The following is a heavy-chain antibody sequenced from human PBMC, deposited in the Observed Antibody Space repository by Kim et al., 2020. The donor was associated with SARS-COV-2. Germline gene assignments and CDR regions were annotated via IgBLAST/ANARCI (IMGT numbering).Heavy chain of an antibody. J-gene: IGHJ4*02. V-gene: IGHV3-30*01. D-gene: IGHD3-22*01. CDR3: ARNQGITMIVVVITHFDY. Sequence: VKGRFTISRDNSKNTLYLQMNSLRAEDTAVYYCARNQGITMIVVVITHFDYWGQGTLVTVSS.